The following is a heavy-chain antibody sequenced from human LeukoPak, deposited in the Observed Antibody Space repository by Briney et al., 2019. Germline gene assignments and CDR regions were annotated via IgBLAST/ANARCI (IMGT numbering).Heavy chain of an antibody. CDR3: AREEQELVRDYYYYMDV. D-gene: IGHD6-13*01. CDR2: ISYDGSHT. Sequence: GGSLRLSCAASGFIFSNFAMHWVRLAPGKGLEWVALISYDGSHTYYADSMKGRFTISRDNSRNALYLQMTSLSGDDSAVYYCAREEQELVRDYYYYMDVWGKGTTVTVSS. V-gene: IGHV3-30*01. CDR1: GFIFSNFA. J-gene: IGHJ6*03.